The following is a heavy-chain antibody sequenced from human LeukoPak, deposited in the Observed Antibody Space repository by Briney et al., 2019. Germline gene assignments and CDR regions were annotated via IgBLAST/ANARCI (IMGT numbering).Heavy chain of an antibody. Sequence: GASVKVSCTASGGTFSSYAISWVRQAPGQGLEWMGGIIPIFGTANYAQKFQGRVTITADESTSTAYMELSSLRSEDTAVYYCARPHSGSYYYFDYWGQGTLVTVSS. CDR1: GGTFSSYA. CDR3: ARPHSGSYYYFDY. CDR2: IIPIFGTA. V-gene: IGHV1-69*13. J-gene: IGHJ4*02. D-gene: IGHD1-26*01.